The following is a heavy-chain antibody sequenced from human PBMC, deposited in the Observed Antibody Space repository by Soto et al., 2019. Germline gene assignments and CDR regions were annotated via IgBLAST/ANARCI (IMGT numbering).Heavy chain of an antibody. V-gene: IGHV1-69*06. J-gene: IGHJ4*02. CDR3: ARAGVATLDY. CDR1: GGTFSSYA. Sequence: SVKVSCKASGGTFSSYAISWVRQAPGQGLEWMGGIIPIFGTANYAQKFQGRVTITADTSTSTAYMELRSLRSDDTAVYYCARAGVATLDYWGQGTLVTVSS. CDR2: IIPIFGTA. D-gene: IGHD3-10*01.